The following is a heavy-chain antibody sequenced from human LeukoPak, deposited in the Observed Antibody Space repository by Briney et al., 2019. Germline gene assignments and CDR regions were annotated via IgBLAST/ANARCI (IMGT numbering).Heavy chain of an antibody. CDR1: GFTFSSYE. CDR2: ISSSGSTI. V-gene: IGHV3-48*03. J-gene: IGHJ4*02. Sequence: GGSLRLSCAASGFTFSSYEMSWVRQAPGKGLEWVSYISSSGSTIYYADSVKGRFTISRDNAKNSLYLQMNSLRAEDTAVYYCARESLEWLICVLDYWGQGTLVTVSS. CDR3: ARESLEWLICVLDY. D-gene: IGHD3-3*01.